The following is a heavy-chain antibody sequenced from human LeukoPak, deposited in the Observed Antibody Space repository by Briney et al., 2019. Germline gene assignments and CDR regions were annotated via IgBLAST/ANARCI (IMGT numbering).Heavy chain of an antibody. CDR2: IYYSGRT. CDR1: GDSVSRSDAY. J-gene: IGHJ1*01. V-gene: IGHV4-39*01. D-gene: IGHD3-22*01. CDR3: ARRRYYDGSGYLE. Sequence: SETLSLTCSVSGDSVSRSDAYWDWIRQPPGKGLEWIGTIYYSGRTYYSPSLKSRVTMTVDPSNNQFSLNLRSVTAADTAVYYCARRRYYDGSGYLEWGQGTLLSVSS.